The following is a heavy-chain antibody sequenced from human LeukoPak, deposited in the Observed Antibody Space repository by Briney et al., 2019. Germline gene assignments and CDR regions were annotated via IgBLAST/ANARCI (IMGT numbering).Heavy chain of an antibody. Sequence: GRSLRLSCAASGFTFSSYGMHWVRQAPGKGLEWVAVISYDGSNKYYADSVKGRFTISRDNSKNTLYLQMNSLRAGDTAVYYCAKDHLTPREEDIVAGYFDYWGQGTLVTVSS. D-gene: IGHD5-12*01. CDR3: AKDHLTPREEDIVAGYFDY. J-gene: IGHJ4*02. CDR2: ISYDGSNK. CDR1: GFTFSSYG. V-gene: IGHV3-30*18.